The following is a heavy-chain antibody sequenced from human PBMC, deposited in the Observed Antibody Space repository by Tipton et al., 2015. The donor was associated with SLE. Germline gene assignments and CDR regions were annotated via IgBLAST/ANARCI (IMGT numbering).Heavy chain of an antibody. CDR2: IYSGGST. J-gene: IGHJ3*02. Sequence: SLRLSCAASGFTVSSNYMSWVRQAPGKGLEWVSVIYSGGSTYYADSVKGRFTISRDNSKNTLYLQMNSLRAEDTAVYYCAKDVRSSWYGDAFDIWGQGTMVTVSS. V-gene: IGHV3-66*02. D-gene: IGHD6-13*01. CDR1: GFTVSSNY. CDR3: AKDVRSSWYGDAFDI.